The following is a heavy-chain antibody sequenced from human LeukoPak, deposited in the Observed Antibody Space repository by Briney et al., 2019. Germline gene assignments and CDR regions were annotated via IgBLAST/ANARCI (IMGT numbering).Heavy chain of an antibody. CDR1: IFNFNSYG. Sequence: GGSLRLSCATSIFNFNSYGMTWVRQAPGKGLEWVSSISGSGGSTQYAASVQGRFTISRDNSKNTLYLQMNSLRAEDSAVYYCAKDPNGDYIGTFDIWGQGTMVTVSS. CDR3: AKDPNGDYIGTFDI. J-gene: IGHJ3*02. CDR2: ISGSGGST. V-gene: IGHV3-23*01. D-gene: IGHD4-17*01.